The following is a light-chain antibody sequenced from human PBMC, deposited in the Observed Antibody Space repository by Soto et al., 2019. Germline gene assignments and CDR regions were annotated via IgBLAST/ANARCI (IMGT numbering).Light chain of an antibody. CDR3: QQSHSIPYT. CDR2: AAS. V-gene: IGKV1-39*01. Sequence: DIQMTQSPSSLSASVGDRVTITCRASQTISSYLNWYQQKPGKAPKLLIYAASSLQSGVPSRFSGSGSGTDCTLTISSLQPEDFATYYCQQSHSIPYTVGQGTKLEIK. CDR1: QTISSY. J-gene: IGKJ2*01.